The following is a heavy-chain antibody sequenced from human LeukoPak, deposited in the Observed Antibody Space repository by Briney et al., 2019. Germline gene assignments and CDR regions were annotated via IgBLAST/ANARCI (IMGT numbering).Heavy chain of an antibody. CDR1: GYTFSSYW. V-gene: IGHV3-23*01. J-gene: IGHJ4*02. CDR3: AGTRTGCTLSRFDY. D-gene: IGHD1-14*01. CDR2: ISGSGGST. Sequence: GGSLRLSCAASGYTFSSYWMSWVRQAPGKGLEWVSAISGSGGSTYYADSVKGRFTISRDNSKNTLYLQMNSLRAEDTAVYYCAGTRTGCTLSRFDYWGQGTLVTVSS.